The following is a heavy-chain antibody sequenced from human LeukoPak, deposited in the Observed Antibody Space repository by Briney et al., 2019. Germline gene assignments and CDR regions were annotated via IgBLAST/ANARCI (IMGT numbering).Heavy chain of an antibody. Sequence: ASVKVSCKASGYTFTSYDIHWVRQATGQGLAWLGWMNPNSGNTGYAQKFQGRVTMTRNTSISTAYMELSNLRSEDTAVYYCARVAGNCGGDCYRLLYWGQGTLVTVSS. D-gene: IGHD2-21*01. CDR3: ARVAGNCGGDCYRLLY. CDR2: MNPNSGNT. J-gene: IGHJ4*02. CDR1: GYTFTSYD. V-gene: IGHV1-8*01.